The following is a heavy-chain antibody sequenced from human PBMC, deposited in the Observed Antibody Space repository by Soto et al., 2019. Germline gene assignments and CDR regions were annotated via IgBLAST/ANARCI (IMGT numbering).Heavy chain of an antibody. CDR2: IYHSGST. D-gene: IGHD2-15*01. V-gene: IGHV4-4*02. CDR1: SGSISSSNW. J-gene: IGHJ6*03. CDR3: ARFLGYCSGGSCRYYYYYMDV. Sequence: SETLSLTCAVSSGSISSSNWWSWVRQPPGKGLGWIGEIYHSGSTNYNPSLKSRVTISVDKSKNQFSLKLSSVTAADTAVYYCARFLGYCSGGSCRYYYYYMDVWGKGTTVTVSS.